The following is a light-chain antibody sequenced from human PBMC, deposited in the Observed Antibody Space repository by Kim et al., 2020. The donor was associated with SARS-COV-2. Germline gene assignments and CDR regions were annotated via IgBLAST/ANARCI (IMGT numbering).Light chain of an antibody. CDR1: QSINNW. Sequence: DIQMTQSPSTLSASVGDRVTITCRASQSINNWLAWYQQKPGKAPKLLIYMASTLESGVPSRFSGSGSGTEFTLTISSLQPDDFATYYCQQDNSYPLTFGGGTRWIS. CDR2: MAS. J-gene: IGKJ4*01. V-gene: IGKV1-5*03. CDR3: QQDNSYPLT.